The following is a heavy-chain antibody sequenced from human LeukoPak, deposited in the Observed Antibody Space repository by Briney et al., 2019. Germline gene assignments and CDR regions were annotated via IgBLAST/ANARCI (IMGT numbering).Heavy chain of an antibody. Sequence: GESLKIPCKGSGYNFTTYWIGWVRQMPGKGLEWMGIIYPGDSETRYSPSFQGQVTISADKSISTAYLQWNSLKVSDTAMYYCARHGEDSYDFCRAYPNNWFDPWGQGTLVTVSS. CDR2: IYPGDSET. J-gene: IGHJ5*02. D-gene: IGHD3-3*01. CDR3: ARHGEDSYDFCRAYPNNWFDP. V-gene: IGHV5-51*01. CDR1: GYNFTTYW.